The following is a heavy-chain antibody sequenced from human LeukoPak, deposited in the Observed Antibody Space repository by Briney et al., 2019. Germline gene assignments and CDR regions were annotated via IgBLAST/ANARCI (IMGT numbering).Heavy chain of an antibody. CDR2: ISGSGGST. V-gene: IGHV3-23*01. Sequence: PGASLRLSCAASGFTFSSYAMSWVRQAPGKGLEWVSAISGSGGSTYYADSVKGRFTISRDNSKNTLYLQMNSLRAEDTAVYYCAEALSSAIAVAGTRDYWGQGTLVTVSS. J-gene: IGHJ4*02. D-gene: IGHD6-19*01. CDR1: GFTFSSYA. CDR3: AEALSSAIAVAGTRDY.